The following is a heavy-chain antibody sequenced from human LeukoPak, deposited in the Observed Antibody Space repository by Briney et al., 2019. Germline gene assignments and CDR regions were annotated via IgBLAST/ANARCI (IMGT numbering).Heavy chain of an antibody. Sequence: GGSLRLSCAASGFTFSSYAMHWVRQAPGKGLGWVAVISYDGSNKYYADSVKGRFTISRDTSKSTLYLQMNSLRAEDTAVYYCAKDLDGLVRGVAYSWGQGTLVTVSS. D-gene: IGHD3-10*01. CDR2: ISYDGSNK. CDR3: AKDLDGLVRGVAYS. CDR1: GFTFSSYA. V-gene: IGHV3-30-3*01. J-gene: IGHJ4*02.